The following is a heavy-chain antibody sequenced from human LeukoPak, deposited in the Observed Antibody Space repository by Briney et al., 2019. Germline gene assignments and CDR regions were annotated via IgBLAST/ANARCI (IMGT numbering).Heavy chain of an antibody. D-gene: IGHD6-19*01. CDR2: IHYSGST. CDR1: GDSITSYY. Sequence: SETLSLTCTVSGDSITSYYWSWFRQPPGKRPEWIGYIHYSGSTNYNPSLKSRVTISVDTSKNQFSLKLSSVTAADTAVYYCARRSDWFDPWGQGTLVTVSS. CDR3: ARRSDWFDP. V-gene: IGHV4-59*08. J-gene: IGHJ5*02.